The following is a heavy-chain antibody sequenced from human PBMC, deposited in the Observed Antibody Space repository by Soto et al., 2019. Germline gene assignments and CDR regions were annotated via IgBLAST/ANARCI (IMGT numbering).Heavy chain of an antibody. J-gene: IGHJ4*02. CDR3: ARDLGGWPDY. V-gene: IGHV1-3*01. CDR1: GSTFTSYA. CDR2: INAGNGNT. Sequence: ASVKVACQASGSTFTSYAMHWVRQAPGQRLEWMGWINAGNGNTKYSQKFQGRVTITRDTSASTAYMELSSLRSEDTAVYYCARDLGGWPDYWGQGTLVTVSS. D-gene: IGHD2-15*01.